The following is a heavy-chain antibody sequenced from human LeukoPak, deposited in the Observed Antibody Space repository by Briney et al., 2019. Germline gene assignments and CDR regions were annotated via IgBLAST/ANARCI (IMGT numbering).Heavy chain of an antibody. Sequence: GSLSLSCAASGFPFSSYSMNWVRQAPGKGLEWVSSISSSSSYIYYADSVKGRFTISRDNAKNSLYLQMNSLRAEDTAVYYCARDRSGSLDIDYWGQGTLVTVSS. CDR2: ISSSSSYI. CDR3: ARDRSGSLDIDY. CDR1: GFPFSSYS. J-gene: IGHJ4*02. V-gene: IGHV3-21*01. D-gene: IGHD6-19*01.